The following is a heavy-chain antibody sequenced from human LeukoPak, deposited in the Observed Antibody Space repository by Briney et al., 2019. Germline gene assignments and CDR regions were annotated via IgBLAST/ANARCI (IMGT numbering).Heavy chain of an antibody. J-gene: IGHJ4*02. CDR3: AKPVEVYYYDSSGYFDY. D-gene: IGHD3-22*01. Sequence: PGGSLRLSCAASGFTLSSYAMNWVRQAPGKGLEWVSAISGSGGSTYYADSVKGRFTISRDNSKNTLYLQMNSLRAEDTAVYYCAKPVEVYYYDSSGYFDYWGQGTLVTVSS. CDR2: ISGSGGST. CDR1: GFTLSSYA. V-gene: IGHV3-23*01.